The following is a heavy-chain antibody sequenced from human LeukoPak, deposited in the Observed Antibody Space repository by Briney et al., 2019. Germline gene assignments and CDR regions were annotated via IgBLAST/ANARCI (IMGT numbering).Heavy chain of an antibody. J-gene: IGHJ4*02. Sequence: GGSLRLSCAASGFTFNNYAMSWVRQAPGKGLEWVSSISSSGGSTYYADSVKGRFTISRDNAKNSLYLQMNSLRAEDTAVYYCARSIVGAVYFDYWGQGTLVTVSS. V-gene: IGHV3-23*01. D-gene: IGHD1-26*01. CDR3: ARSIVGAVYFDY. CDR1: GFTFNNYA. CDR2: ISSSGGST.